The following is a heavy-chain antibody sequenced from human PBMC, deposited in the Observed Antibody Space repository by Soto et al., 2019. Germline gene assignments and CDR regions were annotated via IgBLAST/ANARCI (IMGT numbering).Heavy chain of an antibody. CDR3: ARSDYYDSSGESYGNRFDTFDI. J-gene: IGHJ3*02. V-gene: IGHV3-21*01. D-gene: IGHD3-22*01. CDR1: GFTFSSYS. CDR2: ISSSSSYI. Sequence: GGSLRLSCAASGFTFSSYSRNWVRQSRGKGLELVSSISSSSSYIYYADSVKGRFTISRDIAKNSLYLQMNSLRAEDTAVYYCARSDYYDSSGESYGNRFDTFDICGQGKMVTV.